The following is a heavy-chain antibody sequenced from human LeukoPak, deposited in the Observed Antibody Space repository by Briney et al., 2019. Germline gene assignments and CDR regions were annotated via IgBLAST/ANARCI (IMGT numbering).Heavy chain of an antibody. J-gene: IGHJ5*02. CDR2: INPSGGST. CDR1: GYTFTDYY. Sequence: GASVKVSCKASGYTFTDYYVHWVRQAPGQGLEWMGIINPSGGSTSYAQKFQGRVTMTRDTSTSTVYMELSSLRSDDTAVYYCARDFSSGSDCFDPWGQGTLVTVSS. CDR3: ARDFSSGSDCFDP. V-gene: IGHV1-46*01. D-gene: IGHD3-3*01.